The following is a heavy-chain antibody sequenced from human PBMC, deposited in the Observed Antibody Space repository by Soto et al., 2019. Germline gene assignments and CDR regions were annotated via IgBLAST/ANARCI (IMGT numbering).Heavy chain of an antibody. CDR1: GFTVSSNY. Sequence: GSLRLSCAASGFTVSSNYMSWVRQAPGKGLEWGSVIYSGGSTYYADSVKGRFTISRDNSKNTLYLQMNSLRAEDTAVYYCARARYYYDSSGYYFDYWGQGTLVTVSS. D-gene: IGHD3-22*01. CDR2: IYSGGST. CDR3: ARARYYYDSSGYYFDY. V-gene: IGHV3-53*01. J-gene: IGHJ4*02.